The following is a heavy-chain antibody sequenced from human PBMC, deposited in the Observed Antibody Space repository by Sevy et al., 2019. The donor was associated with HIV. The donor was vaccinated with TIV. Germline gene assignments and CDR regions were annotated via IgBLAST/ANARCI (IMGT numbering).Heavy chain of an antibody. D-gene: IGHD3-10*01. CDR3: ARHGGLVDRAFDF. V-gene: IGHV4-39*01. CDR2: MYFSGRS. Sequence: SETLSLTCTVSGVSMSSSDYDWGWIRQPPGKGLEWIGSMYFSGRSKYKSSLQSRITISIDKSKNQFSLTVTSVTVADTAVYYCARHGGLVDRAFDFWGQGTLVTVSS. CDR1: GVSMSSSDYD. J-gene: IGHJ4*02.